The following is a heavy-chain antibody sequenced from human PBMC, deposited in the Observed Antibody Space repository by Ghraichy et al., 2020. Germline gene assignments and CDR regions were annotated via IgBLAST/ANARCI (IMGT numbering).Heavy chain of an antibody. CDR3: ARDKDYGDSFFDY. CDR1: GFTFSSYW. J-gene: IGHJ4*02. Sequence: GGSLRLSCAASGFTFSSYWMSWVRQAPGKGLEWVANMKQDGSEKYYVDSVKGRFTISRDNAKNSLYLQMNSLRAEDTAVYYCARDKDYGDSFFDYWGQGTLVTVSS. CDR2: MKQDGSEK. D-gene: IGHD4-17*01. V-gene: IGHV3-7*01.